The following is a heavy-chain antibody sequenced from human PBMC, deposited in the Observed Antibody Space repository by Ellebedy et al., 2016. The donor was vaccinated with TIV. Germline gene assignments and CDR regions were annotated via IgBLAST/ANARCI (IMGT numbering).Heavy chain of an antibody. V-gene: IGHV3-23*01. CDR2: ISAGGDST. Sequence: GESLKISCAVSGFGVSANYLCWVRQTPGKGLEWVSVISAGGDSTEYGDSVKGRFTISRDNSKNTLYLQMNSLRVEDTAVYYCVKLDSSGYYYGRLDYWGQGTLVTVSS. CDR3: VKLDSSGYYYGRLDY. D-gene: IGHD3-22*01. CDR1: GFGVSANY. J-gene: IGHJ4*02.